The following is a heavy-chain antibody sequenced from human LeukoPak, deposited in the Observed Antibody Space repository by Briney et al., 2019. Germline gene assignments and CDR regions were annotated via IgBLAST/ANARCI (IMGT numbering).Heavy chain of an antibody. Sequence: GGSLRLSCAASGFTFSTRSMNWVRQAPGKGLEWVSYISSSSDIIHYADSVKGRFTISRDNAKNSLYLQMNSLRAEDTAVYYCAKERRSGYWIDYWGQGTLVTVSS. CDR2: ISSSSDII. D-gene: IGHD3-3*01. V-gene: IGHV3-48*04. J-gene: IGHJ4*02. CDR1: GFTFSTRS. CDR3: AKERRSGYWIDY.